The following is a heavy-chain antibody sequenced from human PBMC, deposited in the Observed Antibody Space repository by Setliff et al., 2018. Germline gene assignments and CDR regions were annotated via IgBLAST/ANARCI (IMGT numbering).Heavy chain of an antibody. CDR1: GGSFSAYY. Sequence: SETLSLTCAVYGGSFSAYYWIWIRQPPGKGLEWIGEINHSGSTNYNPSLKSRVTISVDTSKNQFSLKLSSVTAEDTAIYYCAGGYPSNFDYWGQGTLVTVSS. J-gene: IGHJ4*02. CDR2: INHSGST. V-gene: IGHV4-34*01. CDR3: AGGYPSNFDY. D-gene: IGHD3-16*02.